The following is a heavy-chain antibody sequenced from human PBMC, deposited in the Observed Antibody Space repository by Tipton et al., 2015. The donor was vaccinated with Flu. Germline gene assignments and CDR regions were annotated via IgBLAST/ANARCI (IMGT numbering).Heavy chain of an antibody. J-gene: IGHJ4*02. CDR1: GYSISSGYY. Sequence: TLSLTCAVSGYSISSGYYWGWIRQPPGKGLEWIGSIYHSGTTYYNPSLKSRVTISVDTSKNQFSLRLTSVTAADTAVYYCARDGWGGTYYQTGSAQFDYWGQGTLVTVSS. D-gene: IGHD2-15*01. CDR3: ARDGWGGTYYQTGSAQFDY. V-gene: IGHV4-38-2*02. CDR2: IYHSGTT.